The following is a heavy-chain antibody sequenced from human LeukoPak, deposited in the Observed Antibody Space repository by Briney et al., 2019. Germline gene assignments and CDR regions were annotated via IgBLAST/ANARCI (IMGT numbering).Heavy chain of an antibody. Sequence: PSETLSLTCTVSGGSISSYYWSWIRQPPGKGLEWIGYIYYSGSTNYNPSLKSQVIISVDTSKNQFSLKLSSVTAADTAVYYCARSGKVVPAALGAFDIWGQGTMVTVSS. CDR1: GGSISSYY. D-gene: IGHD2-2*01. CDR3: ARSGKVVPAALGAFDI. V-gene: IGHV4-59*01. J-gene: IGHJ3*02. CDR2: IYYSGST.